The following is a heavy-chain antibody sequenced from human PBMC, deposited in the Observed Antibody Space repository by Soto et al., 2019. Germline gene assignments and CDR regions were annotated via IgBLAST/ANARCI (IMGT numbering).Heavy chain of an antibody. J-gene: IGHJ4*02. CDR3: ARESSSYYFDY. V-gene: IGHV3-33*01. D-gene: IGHD2-2*01. CDR2: IWYDGSNK. CDR1: GFTFSSYG. Sequence: GGSLRLSCAASGFTFSSYGMHWVRQAPGKGLGWVAVIWYDGSNKYYADSVKGRFTISRDNSKNTLYLQMNSLRAEDTAVYYCARESSSYYFDYWGQGTLVTVSS.